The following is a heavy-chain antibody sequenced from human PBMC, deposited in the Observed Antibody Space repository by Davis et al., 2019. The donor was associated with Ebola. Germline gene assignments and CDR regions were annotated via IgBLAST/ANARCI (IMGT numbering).Heavy chain of an antibody. Sequence: GGSLRLSCAASGFTFSSYAMHWVRQVPGKGLEWVTLISYDESTKFYADSVKGRFTVSRDNSKSTLFLQMNSLRVEDTAIYYCVRIANYDTTEQWGQEPWSPSP. V-gene: IGHV3-30-3*01. D-gene: IGHD3-16*01. CDR3: VRIANYDTTEQ. J-gene: IGHJ4*02. CDR1: GFTFSSYA. CDR2: ISYDESTK.